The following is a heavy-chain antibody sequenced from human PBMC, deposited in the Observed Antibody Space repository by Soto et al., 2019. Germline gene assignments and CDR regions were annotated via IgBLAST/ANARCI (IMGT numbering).Heavy chain of an antibody. CDR1: GFTFSGYA. J-gene: IGHJ4*02. V-gene: IGHV3-30*18. Sequence: PGGSLRLSCAASGFTFSGYAMHWVRQAPGKGLEWVAVISNDGSNKFYADSVKGRFTISRDNARSTLHLQMNTLIAEDTAVYYCDKSLYDYHTSVDDYWGQGTLVTVSS. CDR3: DKSLYDYHTSVDDY. CDR2: ISNDGSNK. D-gene: IGHD3-22*01.